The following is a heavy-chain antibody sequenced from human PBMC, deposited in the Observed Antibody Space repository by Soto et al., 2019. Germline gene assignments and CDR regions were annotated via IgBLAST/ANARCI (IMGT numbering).Heavy chain of an antibody. D-gene: IGHD3-10*01. J-gene: IGHJ6*02. CDR1: GGTFSSYT. Sequence: QVQLVQSGAEVKKPGSSVKVSCKASGGTFSSYTITWVRQAPGQGLEWMGGIIPIFGTANYAQKFQGRVTLTADESTSTAYMELSSLRSEDTAVYYCAREVGSGSYRYYAMDVWGQGTTVTVSS. CDR2: IIPIFGTA. CDR3: AREVGSGSYRYYAMDV. V-gene: IGHV1-69*12.